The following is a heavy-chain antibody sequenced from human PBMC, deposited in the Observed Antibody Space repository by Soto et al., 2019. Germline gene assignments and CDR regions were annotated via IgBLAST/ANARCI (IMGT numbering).Heavy chain of an antibody. J-gene: IGHJ3*02. V-gene: IGHV1-24*01. CDR2: FDPEDGET. CDR1: GYTLTELS. CDR3: ATKSPWRITFGGADGAFDI. D-gene: IGHD3-16*01. Sequence: ASVKVSCKVSGYTLTELSMHWVRQAPGKGLEWMGGFDPEDGETIYAQKFQGRVTMTEDTSTDTAYMEMSSLRSEDTAVYYCATKSPWRITFGGADGAFDIWGQGTMVTVSS.